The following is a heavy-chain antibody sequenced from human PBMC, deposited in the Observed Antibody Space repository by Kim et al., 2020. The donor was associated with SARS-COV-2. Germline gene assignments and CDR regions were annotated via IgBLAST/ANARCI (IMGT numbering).Heavy chain of an antibody. J-gene: IGHJ4*02. CDR3: ARDHCSGTSCHFADY. V-gene: IGHV3-30*07. D-gene: IGHD2-2*01. Sequence: DSVKGRFTISRDNSKNTLYRQMNSLRAEDTAVYYCARDHCSGTSCHFADYWGQGTLVTVSS.